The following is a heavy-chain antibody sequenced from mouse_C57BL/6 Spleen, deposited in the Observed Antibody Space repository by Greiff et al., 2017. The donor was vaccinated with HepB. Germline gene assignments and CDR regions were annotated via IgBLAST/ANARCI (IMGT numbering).Heavy chain of an antibody. CDR3: ARPGYYYVSSYYFDY. V-gene: IGHV1-80*01. D-gene: IGHD1-1*01. Sequence: VQLQQSGAELVKPGASVKISCKASGYAFSSYWMNWVKQRPGKGLEWIGQIYPGDGDTNYNGKFKGKATLTADKSSSTAYMQLSSLTSEDSAVYFCARPGYYYVSSYYFDYWGQGTTLTVSS. J-gene: IGHJ2*01. CDR1: GYAFSSYW. CDR2: IYPGDGDT.